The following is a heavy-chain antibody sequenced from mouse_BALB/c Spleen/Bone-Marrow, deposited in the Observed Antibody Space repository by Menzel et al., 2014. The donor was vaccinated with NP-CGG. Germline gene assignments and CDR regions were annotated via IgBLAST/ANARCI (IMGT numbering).Heavy chain of an antibody. V-gene: IGHV1-5*01. Sequence: EVQLQQSGTVLARPGAAVKMSCKASGYTFSNYWMHWVKQRPGQGLEWIGTIYPGNSDTTYNQKFKGKAKLTAVTSTSTAYMELSSLTNEDSAVYYCTTLARSDFCYWGQGTTLTVSS. CDR1: GYTFSNYW. CDR3: TTLARSDFCY. D-gene: IGHD3-1*01. CDR2: IYPGNSDT. J-gene: IGHJ2*01.